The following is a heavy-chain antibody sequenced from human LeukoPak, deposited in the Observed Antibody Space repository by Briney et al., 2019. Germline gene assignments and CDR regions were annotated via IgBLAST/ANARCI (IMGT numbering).Heavy chain of an antibody. CDR2: ISGSGGST. D-gene: IGHD6-13*01. CDR3: AQGGIAAAGTFRFDP. J-gene: IGHJ5*02. V-gene: IGHV3-23*01. CDR1: GFTFSSYA. Sequence: GGSLRLSCAASGFTFSSYAMSWVRPAPGKGLEWVSAISGSGGSTYYADSVKGRFTISRDNSKNTLYLQMNSLRAEDTAVYYCAQGGIAAAGTFRFDPWGQGTLVTVSS.